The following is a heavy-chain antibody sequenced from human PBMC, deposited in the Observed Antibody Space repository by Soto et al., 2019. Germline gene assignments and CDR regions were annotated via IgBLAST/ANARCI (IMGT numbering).Heavy chain of an antibody. CDR1: GGSIRVQSYY. D-gene: IGHD1-20*01. CDR2: YYYSGTS. J-gene: IGHJ5*02. V-gene: IGHV4-39*01. CDR3: TRRYTWNDYYFDP. Sequence: SETLSLTCTVSGGSIRVQSYYWTWIRQTPGKGLEWVGSYYYSGTSYFNPALKGRVTISVDTSTNQFSLRLTSVTAADTAVYYCTRRYTWNDYYFDPWGQGTLVTVSS.